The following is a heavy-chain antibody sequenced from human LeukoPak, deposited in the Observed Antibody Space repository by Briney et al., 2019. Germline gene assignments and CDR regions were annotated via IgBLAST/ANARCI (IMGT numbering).Heavy chain of an antibody. CDR3: ARSTYYYDSSGHYFWFDP. D-gene: IGHD3-22*01. CDR2: ISSSSSTI. J-gene: IGHJ5*02. CDR1: GFTFSSYS. Sequence: GGSLRPSCAASGFTFSSYSMNWVRQAPGKGLEWVSYISSSSSTIYYADSVKGRFTISRDNAKNSLYLQMNSLRAEDTAVYYCARSTYYYDSSGHYFWFDPWGQGTLVTVSS. V-gene: IGHV3-48*01.